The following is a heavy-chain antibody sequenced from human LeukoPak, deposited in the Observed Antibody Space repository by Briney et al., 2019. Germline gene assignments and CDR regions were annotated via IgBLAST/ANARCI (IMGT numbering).Heavy chain of an antibody. J-gene: IGHJ4*02. Sequence: PSETLSLTCTVSGGSISSYYWSWIRQPPGKGLEWIGYIYYSGSTNYNPSLKSRVTISVDTSKNQFSLKLSSVTAADTALYYCARAVTGYYSFIFDYWGQGTLVTVSS. V-gene: IGHV4-59*01. CDR1: GGSISSYY. D-gene: IGHD3-9*01. CDR2: IYYSGST. CDR3: ARAVTGYYSFIFDY.